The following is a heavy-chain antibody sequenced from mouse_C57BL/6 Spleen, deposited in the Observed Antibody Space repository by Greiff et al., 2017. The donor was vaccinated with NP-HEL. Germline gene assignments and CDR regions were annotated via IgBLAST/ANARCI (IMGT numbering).Heavy chain of an antibody. D-gene: IGHD1-1*01. CDR1: GYTFTGYW. J-gene: IGHJ2*01. V-gene: IGHV1-9*01. CDR3: ARRLTTVVATDYFDY. CDR2: ILPGSGST. Sequence: QVQLQQSGAELMKPGASVKLSCKATGYTFTGYWIEWVKQRPRHGLEWIGEILPGSGSTNYNEKFKGKATFTADTSSNTAYMQLSSLTTEDSAIYYCARRLTTVVATDYFDYWGQGTTLTVSS.